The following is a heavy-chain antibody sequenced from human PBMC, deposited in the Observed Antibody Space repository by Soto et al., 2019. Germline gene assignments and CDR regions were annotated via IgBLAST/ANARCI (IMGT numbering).Heavy chain of an antibody. CDR2: IVPTLRIT. D-gene: IGHD3-3*02. CDR3: ATDKYGAGRVGVHF. CDR1: GGTSTIYT. J-gene: IGHJ4*02. V-gene: IGHV1-69*08. Sequence: QVQLVQSGAEVKKPGASLRVSCETSGGTSTIYTITWVRQAPGQGLQWMGRIVPTLRITNYAQEFQGRLTITADSSTGTAHIELTSLNSEDTAVYYCATDKYGAGRVGVHFWGQGTLVTVSS.